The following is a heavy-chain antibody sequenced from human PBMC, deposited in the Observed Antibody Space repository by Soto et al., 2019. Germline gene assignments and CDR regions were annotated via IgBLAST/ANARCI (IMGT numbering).Heavy chain of an antibody. D-gene: IGHD6-13*01. Sequence: GGSLRLSCAASGFTASNNYMRWVRQAPGKGLEWVSLIYSGGNTHYADSVKGRFTISRDDSKNTLYLQMNSLRVEDTAVYYCARDPPGIAASGAGGWGQGTLVTVSS. CDR2: IYSGGNT. J-gene: IGHJ4*02. V-gene: IGHV3-53*01. CDR1: GFTASNNY. CDR3: ARDPPGIAASGAGG.